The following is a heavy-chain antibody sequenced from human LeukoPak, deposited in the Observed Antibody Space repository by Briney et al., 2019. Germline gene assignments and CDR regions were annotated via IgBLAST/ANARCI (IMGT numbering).Heavy chain of an antibody. CDR2: IKEDGSEK. CDR3: ARAGYSNSCFDH. CDR1: GFTFSRYW. D-gene: IGHD6-13*01. J-gene: IGHJ4*02. Sequence: GGSLRLSCAASGFTFSRYWMSWVRQAPGRGLEWVANIKEDGSEKDYVDSVKGRFTISRDGAKNSLHLQMNSLRAEDTAVYYCARAGYSNSCFDHWGQGTLVTVSS. V-gene: IGHV3-7*04.